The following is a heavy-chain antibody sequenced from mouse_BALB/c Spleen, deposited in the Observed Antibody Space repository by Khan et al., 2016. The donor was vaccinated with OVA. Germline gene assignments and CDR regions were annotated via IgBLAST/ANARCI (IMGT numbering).Heavy chain of an antibody. Sequence: VQLKESGAELVKPGASVKLSCTASGFNIKDTYMHWVKQRPEQGLEWIGRIDPANGNTKYDPKFQGKATITADTASNTACLQLSSLTSEDTAVYFCARMNAWGQGTTLTVSS. J-gene: IGHJ2*01. CDR2: IDPANGNT. V-gene: IGHV14-3*02. CDR3: ARMNA. CDR1: GFNIKDTY.